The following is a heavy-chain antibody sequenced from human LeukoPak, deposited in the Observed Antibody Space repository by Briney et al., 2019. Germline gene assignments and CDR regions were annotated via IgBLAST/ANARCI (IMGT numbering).Heavy chain of an antibody. Sequence: GGSLRLSCAASGFTFSDYYMSWIRQAPGKGLEWVSYISSSGSTIYYADSVKGRFTISRHNAKNSLYLQMNSLRAEDTAVYYCARGKVAWEPTYPFDYWGQGTLVTVSS. J-gene: IGHJ4*02. V-gene: IGHV3-11*01. CDR3: ARGKVAWEPTYPFDY. D-gene: IGHD1-26*01. CDR2: ISSSGSTI. CDR1: GFTFSDYY.